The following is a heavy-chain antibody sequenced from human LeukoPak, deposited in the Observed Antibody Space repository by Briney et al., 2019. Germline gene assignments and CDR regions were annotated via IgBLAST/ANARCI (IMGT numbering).Heavy chain of an antibody. J-gene: IGHJ6*02. V-gene: IGHV4-31*03. CDR1: GGSISSGGYY. Sequence: SQTLSLTCTVSGGSISSGGYYWSWIRQHPGKGLEWIGYIYYSGSTYYNPSLKSRVTISVDTSKNQFSLQLSSVTAADTAVYYCARDLGVITANRVYYYYYGMDVWGQGTTVTVSS. CDR2: IYYSGST. CDR3: ARDLGVITANRVYYYYYGMDV. D-gene: IGHD3-22*01.